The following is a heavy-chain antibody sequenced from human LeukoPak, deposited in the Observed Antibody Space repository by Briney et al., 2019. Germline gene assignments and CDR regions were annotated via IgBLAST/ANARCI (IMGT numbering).Heavy chain of an antibody. CDR1: GGSFSGYY. J-gene: IGHJ4*02. V-gene: IGHV4-34*01. CDR2: INHSGST. D-gene: IGHD3-16*02. Sequence: SETLSLTCAVYGGSFSGYYWSWIRQPPGKGLEWIGEINHSGSTNYNPSLKSRVTISVDTSKNQFSLKLSSVTAADTAVYYCARHIMITFGGVIVSRPFDYWGQGTLVTVSS. CDR3: ARHIMITFGGVIVSRPFDY.